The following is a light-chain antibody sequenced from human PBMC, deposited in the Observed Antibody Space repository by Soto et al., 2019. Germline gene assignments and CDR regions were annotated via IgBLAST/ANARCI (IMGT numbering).Light chain of an antibody. Sequence: AVQLAQSPSSLSASVGDRVTITCRASQGISSALAWYQQKPGKPPNLLIYDASTLKSGDPSRFSGSGSGTDFTLTISSLQPEEFATYYCQQFNSFPLTFGGGTKVEIK. CDR1: QGISSA. CDR3: QQFNSFPLT. J-gene: IGKJ4*01. CDR2: DAS. V-gene: IGKV1-13*02.